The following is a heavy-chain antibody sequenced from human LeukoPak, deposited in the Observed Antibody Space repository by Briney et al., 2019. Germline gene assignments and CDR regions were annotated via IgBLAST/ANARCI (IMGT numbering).Heavy chain of an antibody. Sequence: GGSLRLSCAASGFTFSSFAMTWVRQAPGRGLKWVSGISGSGADTYYADSVRGRFTISRDNSKNTLHLQMNSLRAEDTAVYYCSKDSSYFDYTKSFDYWGQGTLVTVSS. CDR3: SKDSSYFDYTKSFDY. CDR1: GFTFSSFA. V-gene: IGHV3-23*01. J-gene: IGHJ4*02. D-gene: IGHD4-11*01. CDR2: ISGSGADT.